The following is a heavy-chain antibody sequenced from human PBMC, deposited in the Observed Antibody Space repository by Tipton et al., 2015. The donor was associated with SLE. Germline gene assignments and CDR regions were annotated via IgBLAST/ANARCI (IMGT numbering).Heavy chain of an antibody. CDR3: ARDLDYDSSGYFHYFDY. Sequence: QLVQSGPEVKKPGASVKVSCQASSYTFRNYGISWVRQAPGQGLEWMGWISAYNGDTQYAQRFQGRVTMTTDTSTSTAYMELRSLRSDDTAVYYCARDLDYDSSGYFHYFDYWGQGTLVTVSS. V-gene: IGHV1-18*01. D-gene: IGHD3-22*01. CDR1: SYTFRNYG. J-gene: IGHJ4*02. CDR2: ISAYNGDT.